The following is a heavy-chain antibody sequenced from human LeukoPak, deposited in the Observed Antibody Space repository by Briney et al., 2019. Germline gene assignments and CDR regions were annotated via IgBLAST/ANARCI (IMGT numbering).Heavy chain of an antibody. CDR2: FYPEDGET. Sequence: ASVEVSCKVSGYTLTELSMHWVRQAPGKGLEGMGGFYPEDGETIYAQKFQGRVTMTEDTSTDTAYMELSSLRSEDTAVYYCATVRRAPDYLDYWGQGTLVTVSS. J-gene: IGHJ4*02. CDR1: GYTLTELS. CDR3: ATVRRAPDYLDY. V-gene: IGHV1-24*01.